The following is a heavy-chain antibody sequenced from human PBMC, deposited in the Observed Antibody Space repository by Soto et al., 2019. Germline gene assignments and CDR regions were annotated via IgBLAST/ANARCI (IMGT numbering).Heavy chain of an antibody. CDR1: GFNFIPYA. CDR3: AKLMSSYGKPDYGVDV. D-gene: IGHD3-16*01. CDR2: LSGSVTNI. V-gene: IGHV3-23*01. Sequence: GGSLRLSFADSGFNFIPYAMRWVPKAPGKALNWGSTLSGSVTNIYSVDSVKGQFTIPIDKSKNTLYLQMSSLRAEDTAMYYCAKLMSSYGKPDYGVDVWGQGTTVPVSS. J-gene: IGHJ6*02.